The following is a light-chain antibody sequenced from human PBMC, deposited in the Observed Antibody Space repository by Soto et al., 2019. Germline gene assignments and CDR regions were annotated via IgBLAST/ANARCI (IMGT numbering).Light chain of an antibody. CDR2: DAS. CDR1: QSVSSY. Sequence: EIVLTQSPATLSSSPGERATLSCRAGQSVSSYLAWYQQKPGQAPRLLIYDASNRATGIPARFSGSGSGTDFTLTISSLEPEDFAVYYCQQRSNWPPKLTFGQGTRLEIK. CDR3: QQRSNWPPKLT. V-gene: IGKV3-11*01. J-gene: IGKJ5*01.